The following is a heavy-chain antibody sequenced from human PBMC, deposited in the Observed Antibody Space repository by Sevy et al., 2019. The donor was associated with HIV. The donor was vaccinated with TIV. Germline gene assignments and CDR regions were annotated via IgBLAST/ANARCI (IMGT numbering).Heavy chain of an antibody. Sequence: ASVKVSCKASGYTFTSYAMNWVRQAPGQGLEWMGWINTNTGNPTYSQGFTGRFVFSLDTSVSTAYLQISSLKAEDTAVYYCARDQLTRILGDSDYWGQRTLVTVSS. CDR2: INTNTGNP. D-gene: IGHD1-1*01. J-gene: IGHJ4*02. CDR1: GYTFTSYA. CDR3: ARDQLTRILGDSDY. V-gene: IGHV7-4-1*02.